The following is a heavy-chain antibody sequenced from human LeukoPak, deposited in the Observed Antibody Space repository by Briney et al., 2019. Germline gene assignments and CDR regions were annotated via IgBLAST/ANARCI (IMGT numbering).Heavy chain of an antibody. J-gene: IGHJ4*02. Sequence: SETLSLTCTVSGGSISSGSYYWSWIRQPAGKGLEWIGRIYISGSTNYNPSLKSRVTMSVDTSKNQFSLKLSSVTAADTAVYYCARDRGTWNDDGFDYWGQGTLVTVSS. CDR1: GGSISSGSYY. CDR2: IYISGST. V-gene: IGHV4-61*02. CDR3: ARDRGTWNDDGFDY. D-gene: IGHD1-1*01.